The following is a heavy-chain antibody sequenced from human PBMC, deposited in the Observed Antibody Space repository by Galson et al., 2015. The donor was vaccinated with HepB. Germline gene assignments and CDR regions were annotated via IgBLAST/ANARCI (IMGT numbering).Heavy chain of an antibody. J-gene: IGHJ6*02. CDR2: INSDGSST. CDR1: GFTFSSYW. Sequence: SLRLSCAASGFTFSSYWVHWVRQAPGKGLVWVSRINSDGSSTSYADSVKGRFTISRDNAKNTLYLQMNSLRAEDTAVYYCARDRFTIFGVDYYYGMDVWGQGTTVTVSS. V-gene: IGHV3-74*01. CDR3: ARDRFTIFGVDYYYGMDV. D-gene: IGHD3-3*01.